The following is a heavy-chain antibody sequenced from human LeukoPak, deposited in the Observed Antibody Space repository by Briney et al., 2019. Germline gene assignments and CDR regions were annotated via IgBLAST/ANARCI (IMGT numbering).Heavy chain of an antibody. D-gene: IGHD3-3*01. Sequence: PSETLSLTCTVSGESIRSSNWWSWVRQPPGKGLEWIGEINHSGSTNYNPSLKSRVTISVDTSKNQFSLKLSSVTAADTAVYYCARHGGLSTLDYWGQGTLVTVSS. J-gene: IGHJ4*02. V-gene: IGHV4-4*02. CDR1: GESIRSSNW. CDR3: ARHGGLSTLDY. CDR2: INHSGST.